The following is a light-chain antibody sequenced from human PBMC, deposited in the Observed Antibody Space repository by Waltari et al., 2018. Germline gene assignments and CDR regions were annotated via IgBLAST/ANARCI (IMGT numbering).Light chain of an antibody. CDR2: GNS. CDR3: QSYDSSLSGLV. V-gene: IGLV1-40*01. Sequence: QSALTPPPSASGAPGQRVTISCTGSRPNIGAGHADYWYQQLPGTAPKPLIYGNSNRPSGVPDRFSGSKSGTSASLAITGLQAEDEADYYCQSYDSSLSGLVFGGGTKLTVL. J-gene: IGLJ2*01. CDR1: RPNIGAGHA.